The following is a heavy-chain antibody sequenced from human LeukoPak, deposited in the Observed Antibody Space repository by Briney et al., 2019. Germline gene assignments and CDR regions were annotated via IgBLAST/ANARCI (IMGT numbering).Heavy chain of an antibody. CDR1: GGSFSGYY. CDR3: ARQRKLYRNYYYYMDV. Sequence: SETLSLTCAVYGGSFSGYYWSWIRQPPGKGLEWIGEINHSGSTNYNPSLKSRVTISVDTSKNQFSLKLSSVTAADTAVYYCARQRKLYRNYYYYMDVWGKGTTVTVSS. V-gene: IGHV4-34*01. J-gene: IGHJ6*03. CDR2: INHSGST. D-gene: IGHD2-2*02.